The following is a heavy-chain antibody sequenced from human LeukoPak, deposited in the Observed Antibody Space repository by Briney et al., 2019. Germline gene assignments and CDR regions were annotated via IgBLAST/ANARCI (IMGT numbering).Heavy chain of an antibody. D-gene: IGHD4-17*01. CDR1: GFTFSSYG. CDR2: ISYDGSNN. Sequence: PGGSLRLSCAASGFTFSSYGMHWVRQAPGKGLEWVAVISYDGSNNYYADSVKGRFTISRDNSKNTLYLQMNSLRAEDTAVYYCAKDHDYGDLDYWGQGTLVTVSS. J-gene: IGHJ4*02. CDR3: AKDHDYGDLDY. V-gene: IGHV3-30*18.